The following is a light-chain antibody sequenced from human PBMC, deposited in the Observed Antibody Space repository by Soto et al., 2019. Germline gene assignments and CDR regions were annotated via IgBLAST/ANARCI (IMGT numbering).Light chain of an antibody. CDR3: QQYYGSPGVT. J-gene: IGKJ5*01. CDR2: GAS. V-gene: IGKV3-20*01. CDR1: QSVSSSY. Sequence: EIVLTQSPGTLSLSPGERATLSCRASQSVSSSYLAWYQQKPGQAPRLLIYGASSRATGIPDRFSGSGSGTDFTLTISRLEPEDFAVYYCQQYYGSPGVTFGQGTRLEIK.